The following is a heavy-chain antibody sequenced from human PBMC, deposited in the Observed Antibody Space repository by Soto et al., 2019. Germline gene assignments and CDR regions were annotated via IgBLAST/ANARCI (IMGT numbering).Heavy chain of an antibody. Sequence: PGGSLLSCAASGFTFSSYEMNWVRQAPGKGLEWVSYISSSGSTMYYADSVKGRFTISRDNAKNSLYLQMNSLRAEDTAVYYCVRRYCSSSSCTFDFWGQGALVTVSS. CDR1: GFTFSSYE. CDR3: VRRYCSSSSCTFDF. D-gene: IGHD2-2*01. J-gene: IGHJ4*02. CDR2: ISSSGSTM. V-gene: IGHV3-48*03.